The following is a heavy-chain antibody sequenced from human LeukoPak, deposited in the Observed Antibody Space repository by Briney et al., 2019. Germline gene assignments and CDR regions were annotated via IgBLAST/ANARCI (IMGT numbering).Heavy chain of an antibody. V-gene: IGHV1-18*04. CDR2: ISAYNGNT. CDR3: ARDPRNVLRYCDWLSGSWFDP. Sequence: ASVTVSFTGSGYTFTSYGISWVRQAPGQGREGMGWISAYNGNTNYAQKLQGRVTMTTDTSTSTDYMELRSLRSDDTAVYYCARDPRNVLRYCDWLSGSWFDPWGQGTLVTVSS. CDR1: GYTFTSYG. D-gene: IGHD3-9*01. J-gene: IGHJ5*02.